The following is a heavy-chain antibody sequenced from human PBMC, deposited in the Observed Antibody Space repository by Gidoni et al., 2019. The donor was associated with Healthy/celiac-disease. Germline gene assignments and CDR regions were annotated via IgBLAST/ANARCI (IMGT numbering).Heavy chain of an antibody. Sequence: QLQLQESGPGLVKPSEPLSLTCTVSGGSISSSTSYWGWLRQPPGKGLEWIGSIYYSGSTYYNPSLKSRVTISVDTSKNQFFLKLSSVTAADTAVYYCAREGESTYDFWSGYYPPYYFDYWGQGTLVTVSS. J-gene: IGHJ4*02. V-gene: IGHV4-39*02. CDR1: GGSISSSTSY. CDR3: AREGESTYDFWSGYYPPYYFDY. D-gene: IGHD3-3*01. CDR2: IYYSGST.